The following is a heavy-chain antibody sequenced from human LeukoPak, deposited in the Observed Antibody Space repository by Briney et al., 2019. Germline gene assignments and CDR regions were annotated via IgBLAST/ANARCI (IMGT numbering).Heavy chain of an antibody. J-gene: IGHJ4*02. CDR3: AITRPNRSGWYHQCVY. D-gene: IGHD6-19*01. Sequence: GGSLTLASAVSGFSFGSIAIRWVSQPQGRVLGWVSAISGWGDSKLYAEVLKGSFTIYRDNSKNTLYLQMNSLRAEDTAVYYCAITRPNRSGWYHQCVYWGQGALVTVSS. V-gene: IGHV3-23*01. CDR1: GFSFGSIA. CDR2: ISGWGDSK.